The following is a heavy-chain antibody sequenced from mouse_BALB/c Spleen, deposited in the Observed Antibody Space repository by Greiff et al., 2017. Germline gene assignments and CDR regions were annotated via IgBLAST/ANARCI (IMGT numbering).Heavy chain of an antibody. J-gene: IGHJ2*01. CDR2: ISYSGST. CDR1: GYSITSDYA. V-gene: IGHV3-2*02. D-gene: IGHD3-3*01. CDR3: AREGTEGSY. Sequence: EVQGVESGPGLVKPSQSLSLTCTVTGYSITSDYAWNWIRQFPGNKLEWMGYISYSGSTSYNPSLKSRISITRDTSKNQFFLQLNSVTTEDTATYYCAREGTEGSYWGQGTTLTVSS.